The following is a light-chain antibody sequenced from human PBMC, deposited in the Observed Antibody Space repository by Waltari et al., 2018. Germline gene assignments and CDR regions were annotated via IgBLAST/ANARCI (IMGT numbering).Light chain of an antibody. V-gene: IGLV1-44*01. Sequence: QSVLTQPPSASGTPGPRVTISCSGSSSNIGSNTVHWYQQLPGTAPKLLIYSNNQRPSGVPDRFSGSKSGTSASLAISGLQSEDEADYYCAAWDDSLNGLWVFGGGTKLTVL. CDR2: SNN. CDR1: SSNIGSNT. J-gene: IGLJ3*02. CDR3: AAWDDSLNGLWV.